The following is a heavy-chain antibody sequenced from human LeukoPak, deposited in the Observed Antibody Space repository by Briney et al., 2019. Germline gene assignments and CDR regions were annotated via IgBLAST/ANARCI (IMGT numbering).Heavy chain of an antibody. Sequence: GASVKVSCKASGYTFTGYYMHWVRQAPGQGLGWMGWINPNSGGTNYAQKFQGRVTMTRDTSISTAYMELSRLRSDDTAVYYCARDLGMGYNWNYGIAYWGQGTLVTVSS. J-gene: IGHJ4*02. CDR1: GYTFTGYY. CDR3: ARDLGMGYNWNYGIAY. D-gene: IGHD1-7*01. CDR2: INPNSGGT. V-gene: IGHV1-2*02.